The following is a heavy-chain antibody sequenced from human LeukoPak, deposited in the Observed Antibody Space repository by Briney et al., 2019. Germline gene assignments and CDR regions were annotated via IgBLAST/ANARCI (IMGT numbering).Heavy chain of an antibody. Sequence: GRSLRLSCAASGFTFSSYAMSWVRQAPGKGLEWVSGISGSGGSTYYADSVKGRFTISSDNSKNTLYLQMNSLRAEDTAVYYCAKDRGSYRSGWYELDYWGQGTLVTVSS. CDR1: GFTFSSYA. D-gene: IGHD6-19*01. CDR2: ISGSGGST. J-gene: IGHJ4*02. CDR3: AKDRGSYRSGWYELDY. V-gene: IGHV3-23*01.